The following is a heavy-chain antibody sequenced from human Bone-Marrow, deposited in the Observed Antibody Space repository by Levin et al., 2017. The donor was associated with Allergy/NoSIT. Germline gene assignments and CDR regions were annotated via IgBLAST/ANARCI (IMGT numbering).Heavy chain of an antibody. Sequence: SPGSINNYFWTWIRQPAGKALEWIGRIYNSGSTDYNPSLKGRVTMSVDSSKNQFSLDLKSVTAADTAIYYCAWYYDSSAYYSGWGQGILVTVSS. J-gene: IGHJ4*02. CDR3: AWYYDSSAYYSG. D-gene: IGHD3-22*01. CDR2: IYNSGST. CDR1: PGSINNYF. V-gene: IGHV4-4*07.